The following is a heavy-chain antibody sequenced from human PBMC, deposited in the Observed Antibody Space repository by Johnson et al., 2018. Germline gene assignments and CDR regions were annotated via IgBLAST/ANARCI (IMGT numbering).Heavy chain of an antibody. Sequence: VQLVESGGGLVKPGGSLRVSCAASGFTFSDYSMNWVRQAPGKGLEWVSSIGGDSSYTVYAHSLKGRFTVSRDNAKNSLFLQLTSRRAEDTAGYYCARGTLGYYGLDVWGQGTTVTVS. CDR1: GFTFSDYS. V-gene: IGHV3-21*01. D-gene: IGHD3-16*01. CDR3: ARGTLGYYGLDV. J-gene: IGHJ6*02. CDR2: IGGDSSYT.